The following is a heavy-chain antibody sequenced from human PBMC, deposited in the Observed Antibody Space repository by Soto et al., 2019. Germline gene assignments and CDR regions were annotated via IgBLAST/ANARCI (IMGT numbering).Heavy chain of an antibody. Sequence: LSLTCTVSGGSINSGDYYWSWIRQPPGKGLEWIGYIYYSGSTYHNPSLKSRVTISVDTSKNQFSLKLSSVTAADTAVYYCARSDYFDSSAYSVWGQGTLVTVS. CDR2: IYYSGST. J-gene: IGHJ4*02. V-gene: IGHV4-30-4*01. CDR3: ARSDYFDSSAYSV. D-gene: IGHD3-22*01. CDR1: GGSINSGDYY.